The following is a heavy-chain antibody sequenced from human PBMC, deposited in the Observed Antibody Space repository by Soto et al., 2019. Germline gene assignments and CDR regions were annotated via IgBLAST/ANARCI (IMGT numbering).Heavy chain of an antibody. Sequence: ASVKVFCKASGYTFTGYYMHWVRQAPGQGLEWMGWINPNSGGTNYAQKFQGRVTMTRDTSISTAYMELSRLRSDDTAVYYCARAPFVRKYYDSSGYFGYWGQGTLVTVSS. D-gene: IGHD3-22*01. V-gene: IGHV1-2*02. CDR2: INPNSGGT. CDR1: GYTFTGYY. J-gene: IGHJ4*02. CDR3: ARAPFVRKYYDSSGYFGY.